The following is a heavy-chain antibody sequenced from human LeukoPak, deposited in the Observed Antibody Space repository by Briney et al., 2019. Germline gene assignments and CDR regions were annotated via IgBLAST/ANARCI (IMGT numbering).Heavy chain of an antibody. CDR1: GGSISSGGYS. Sequence: PSQTLSLTCAVSGGSISSGGYSWSWIRQPPGKGLEWIGYIYHNGNTYYSPSLKSRVTISVDTSKNQFSLKLSSVTAADTAVYYCARETARVDAFDIWGQGTMVTVSS. D-gene: IGHD6-13*01. CDR3: ARETARVDAFDI. V-gene: IGHV4-30-2*01. J-gene: IGHJ3*02. CDR2: IYHNGNT.